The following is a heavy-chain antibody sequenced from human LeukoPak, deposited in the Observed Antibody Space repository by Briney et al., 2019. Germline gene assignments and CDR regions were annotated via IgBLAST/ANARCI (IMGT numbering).Heavy chain of an antibody. CDR3: TTGGAPPPGGSGTPTGFDP. CDR1: GFTFSNAW. V-gene: IGHV3-15*01. D-gene: IGHD3-10*01. Sequence: PGGSLRLSCAASGFTFSNAWMSWVRQAPGKGLEWVGRIKSKTDGGTTDYAAPVKGRFTISRDDSKSTLYLQMNSLKTEDTAVYYCTTGGAPPPGGSGTPTGFDPWGQGTLVTVSS. J-gene: IGHJ5*02. CDR2: IKSKTDGGTT.